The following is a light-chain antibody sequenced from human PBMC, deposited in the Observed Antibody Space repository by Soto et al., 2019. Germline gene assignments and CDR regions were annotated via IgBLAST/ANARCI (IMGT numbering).Light chain of an antibody. CDR2: EGS. V-gene: IGLV2-23*01. J-gene: IGLJ2*01. CDR3: CSYAGSSTLV. CDR1: SSDVGSYNL. Sequence: HSALTQPASVSGSPGHSITISCTGTSSDVGSYNLVSWYQQLPGKAPKLMIYEGSKRPSGVSNRFSGSKSGNTASLTISWLQAEDEADYYCCSYAGSSTLVFGGGTKLTVL.